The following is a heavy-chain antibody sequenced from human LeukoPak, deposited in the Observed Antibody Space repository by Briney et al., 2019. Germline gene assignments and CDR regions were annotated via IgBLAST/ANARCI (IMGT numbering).Heavy chain of an antibody. CDR3: ARGFSH. CDR1: GGSSSSYY. Sequence: SETLSLTCTVSGGSSSSYYWSWIRQPPGKGLEWIGYIYYSGSTNYNPSLKSRVTISVDTSKNQFSLKLNSVTAADTAVYYCARGFSHWGQGTLVTVSS. D-gene: IGHD3-3*01. V-gene: IGHV4-59*12. J-gene: IGHJ4*02. CDR2: IYYSGST.